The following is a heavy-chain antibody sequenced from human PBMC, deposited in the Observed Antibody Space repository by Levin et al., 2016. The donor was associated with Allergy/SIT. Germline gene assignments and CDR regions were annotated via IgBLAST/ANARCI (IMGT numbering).Heavy chain of an antibody. J-gene: IGHJ4*02. D-gene: IGHD2-2*02. V-gene: IGHV3-11*05. Sequence: GGSLRLSCAATGFNFSDYYMTWIRQAPGKGLEWVSFISGRSDYTNYADSVRGRFTISRDNSKNTVYLQMNSLRAEDTAVYYCAKDQYCSSTSCYNDYWGQGILVTVSS. CDR1: GFNFSDYY. CDR3: AKDQYCSSTSCYNDY. CDR2: ISGRSDYT.